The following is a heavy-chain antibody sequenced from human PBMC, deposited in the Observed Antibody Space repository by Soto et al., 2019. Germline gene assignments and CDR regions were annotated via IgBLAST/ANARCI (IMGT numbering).Heavy chain of an antibody. CDR3: AKVFSSAWSRRWNFDL. D-gene: IGHD6-19*01. CDR2: ILYDGSDQ. CDR1: GFTFSNFG. Sequence: QVQLVQSGGGVVQPGRSLRLSCAASGFTFSNFGMHWVRQAPGKGLEWVATILYDGSDQYYADSVRGRFTISRDNSNDTLDLQMNSLKPEDTAVYYCAKVFSSAWSRRWNFDLWGRGTLVGVSS. J-gene: IGHJ2*01. V-gene: IGHV3-30*18.